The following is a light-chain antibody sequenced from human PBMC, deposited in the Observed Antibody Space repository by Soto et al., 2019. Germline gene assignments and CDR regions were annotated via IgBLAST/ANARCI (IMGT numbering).Light chain of an antibody. CDR3: QQYDTSSRYT. Sequence: EIVLTQSPGTLSLSPGERATLSCRASQSVSSTYLAWYQQKPGQAPRLLIYGASSRSTGIPDRFSSSGLGTDFPMTITTLEPEDFSVYYCQQYDTSSRYTFGQGPKLEIK. CDR1: QSVSSTY. V-gene: IGKV3-20*01. CDR2: GAS. J-gene: IGKJ2*01.